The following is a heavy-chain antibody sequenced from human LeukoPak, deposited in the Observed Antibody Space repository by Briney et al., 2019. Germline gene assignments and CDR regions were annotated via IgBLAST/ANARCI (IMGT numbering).Heavy chain of an antibody. CDR2: IKSKTDGGTA. CDR3: TTDFYDST. V-gene: IGHV3-15*07. Sequence: GGSLRLSCAASDFTFTSAWMNWVRQAPGKGLEWVGRIKSKTDGGTADYAAPVKGRFAISRDDSKNTLYLQMNSLKIEDTAVYCCTTDFYDSTWGQGTLVTVSS. J-gene: IGHJ5*02. CDR1: DFTFTSAW. D-gene: IGHD3-22*01.